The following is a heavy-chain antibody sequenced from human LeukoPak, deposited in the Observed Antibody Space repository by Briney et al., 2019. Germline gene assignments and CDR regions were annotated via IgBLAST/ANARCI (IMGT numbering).Heavy chain of an antibody. Sequence: SETLSLTCTVSGYFISSGYYWGWIRQPPGKGLEWIGSIYHSGSTYYNPSLKSRVTISVDTSKNQFSLKLSSVTAADTAVYYCARVVVGFDIWGQGTMVTVSS. CDR1: GYFISSGYY. D-gene: IGHD2-15*01. CDR3: ARVVVGFDI. J-gene: IGHJ3*02. V-gene: IGHV4-38-2*02. CDR2: IYHSGST.